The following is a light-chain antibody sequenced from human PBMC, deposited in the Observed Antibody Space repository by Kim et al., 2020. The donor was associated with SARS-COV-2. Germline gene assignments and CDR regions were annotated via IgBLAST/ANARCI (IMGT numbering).Light chain of an antibody. CDR1: SIGSKS. J-gene: IGLJ2*01. V-gene: IGLV3-21*04. Sequence: PGRTARITCGGNSIGSKSVHWYQQMPGQAPVLVISYDSDRPSGIPERFSGSNSGNTATLTISRVEAGDEAYYYCQVWDSSSDHRVVFGGGTQLTVL. CDR3: QVWDSSSDHRVV. CDR2: YDS.